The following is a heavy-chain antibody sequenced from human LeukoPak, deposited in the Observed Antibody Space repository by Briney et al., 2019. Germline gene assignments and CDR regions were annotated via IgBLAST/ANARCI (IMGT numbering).Heavy chain of an antibody. J-gene: IGHJ4*02. V-gene: IGHV3-7*05. CDR1: GFTFSNYW. D-gene: IGHD2-15*01. Sequence: AGGSLRLSCATSGFTFSNYWLSWVRQAPGKGLEWVANINQDGSEKYYVDSVKGRFTISRDNAKHSLFLQMNSLRVEDTAVYYCARDQYWGVQGTLVIVSS. CDR3: ARDQYW. CDR2: INQDGSEK.